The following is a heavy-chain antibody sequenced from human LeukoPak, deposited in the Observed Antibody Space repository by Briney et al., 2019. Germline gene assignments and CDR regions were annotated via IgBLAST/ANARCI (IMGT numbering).Heavy chain of an antibody. CDR3: ARGVDIVVVPAASLVEYFQH. CDR1: GGNLDNFA. V-gene: IGHV1-69*01. D-gene: IGHD2-2*01. CDR2: IIPIFGTA. J-gene: IGHJ1*01. Sequence: GASVRVSCKASGGNLDNFAISWVRQAPGQGLEWMGGIIPIFGTANYAQKFQGRVTITADESTSTAYMELSSLRSEDTAVYYCARGVDIVVVPAASLVEYFQHWGQGTLVTVSS.